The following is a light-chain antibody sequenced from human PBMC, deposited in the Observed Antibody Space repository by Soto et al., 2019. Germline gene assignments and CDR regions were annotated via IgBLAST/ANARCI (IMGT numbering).Light chain of an antibody. CDR1: SSDVGGYDF. V-gene: IGLV2-14*03. CDR2: NVY. J-gene: IGLJ1*01. CDR3: SSYARTSTLV. Sequence: QSALTQPASVSGSPGQSITISCTGTSSDVGGYDFVSWYEHHPGKAPKLIIYNVYYRPSGASDRFSGSKSGNTASLTISGLTAEDEADYYCSSYARTSTLVVGTGTKVTVL.